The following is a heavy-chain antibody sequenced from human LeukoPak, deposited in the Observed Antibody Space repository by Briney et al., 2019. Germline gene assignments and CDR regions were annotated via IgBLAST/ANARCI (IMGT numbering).Heavy chain of an antibody. CDR3: ARTSPCYYYGMDL. J-gene: IGHJ6*02. V-gene: IGHV3-23*01. Sequence: PGGALRLSCAASGFTFSSYAMSWGRQAPGKGLGWVSAISGSGGSTYYADSVKGRFTISRDNSKNTRYLQMNRLRAEDTAVYYCARTSPCYYYGMDLWGQGTTLTVSS. CDR2: ISGSGGST. CDR1: GFTFSSYA.